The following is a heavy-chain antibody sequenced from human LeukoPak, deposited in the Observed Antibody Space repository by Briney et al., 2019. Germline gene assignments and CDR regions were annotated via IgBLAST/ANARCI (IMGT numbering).Heavy chain of an antibody. Sequence: GASVKVSCKASGYTFTGYYMHWVRQAPGQGLEWMGWINPNSGGTNYAQKLQGRVTMTRDTSISTAYMELSRLRSDDTAVYYCARKIAAAGMNYYYYYYMDVWGKGTTVTISS. CDR1: GYTFTGYY. D-gene: IGHD6-13*01. CDR2: INPNSGGT. V-gene: IGHV1-2*02. CDR3: ARKIAAAGMNYYYYYYMDV. J-gene: IGHJ6*03.